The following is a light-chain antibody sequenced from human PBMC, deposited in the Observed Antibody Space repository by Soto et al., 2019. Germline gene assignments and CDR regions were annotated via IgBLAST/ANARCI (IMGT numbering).Light chain of an antibody. Sequence: QSVLTQPASVSGSPGQSITISCTGTSSDVGGYNYVSWYQQHPGKAPKLMIYEVSNRPSGVPNHFSGSKSANTASLTISGLQAEDEADYYCSSYTSSSTLVFGTGTKVTVL. CDR1: SSDVGGYNY. CDR3: SSYTSSSTLV. CDR2: EVS. V-gene: IGLV2-14*01. J-gene: IGLJ1*01.